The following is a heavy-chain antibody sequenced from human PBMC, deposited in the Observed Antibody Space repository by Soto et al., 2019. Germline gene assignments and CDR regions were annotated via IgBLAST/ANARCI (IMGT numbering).Heavy chain of an antibody. CDR2: INHSGST. J-gene: IGHJ6*02. V-gene: IGHV4-34*02. Sequence: QVQLQQWGAGLLKPSETLSLTCAVYGGSFSGYYWNWIRQPPGKGLEWIGEINHSGSTNQNPSLKSRVPISVDTSKNQFSLKLSSVTAADTAVYYCARAYHGSGSYSYDYNGMDVWGQGTTVTVSS. CDR1: GGSFSGYY. CDR3: ARAYHGSGSYSYDYNGMDV. D-gene: IGHD3-10*01.